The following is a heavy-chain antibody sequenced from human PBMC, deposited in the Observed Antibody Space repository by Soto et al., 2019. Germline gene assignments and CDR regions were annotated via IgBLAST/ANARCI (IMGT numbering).Heavy chain of an antibody. Sequence: EGQLVESGGGLVQPGESLRLSCAGSGFTFNSYWMSWVRQAPGKGLEWVAKVQQDGSEKYYVDSVKGRFTISRDNAKNSVYLQMNSLRVEDTAVYYCARGGLHRSGYEYYYYYYGLDVWGQGTTVNVAS. CDR1: GFTFNSYW. D-gene: IGHD5-12*01. V-gene: IGHV3-7*03. CDR3: ARGGLHRSGYEYYYYYYGLDV. J-gene: IGHJ6*02. CDR2: VQQDGSEK.